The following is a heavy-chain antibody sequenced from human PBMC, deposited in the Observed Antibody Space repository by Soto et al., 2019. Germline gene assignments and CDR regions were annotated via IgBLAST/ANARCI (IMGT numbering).Heavy chain of an antibody. D-gene: IGHD3-3*01. Sequence: ASVKVSCKASGYTFTSYGISWERQAPGQGLEWMGWISAYNGNTNYAQKLQGRVTMTTDTSTSTAYMELRSLRSDDTAVYYCAREGKVLRFLESFDYWGQGTLVTVSS. V-gene: IGHV1-18*01. CDR3: AREGKVLRFLESFDY. CDR1: GYTFTSYG. J-gene: IGHJ4*02. CDR2: ISAYNGNT.